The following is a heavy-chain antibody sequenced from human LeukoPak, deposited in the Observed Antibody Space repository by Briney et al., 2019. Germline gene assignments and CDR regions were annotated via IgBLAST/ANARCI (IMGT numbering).Heavy chain of an antibody. D-gene: IGHD1-1*01. V-gene: IGHV3-7*01. CDR2: INEDGSEK. CDR1: GFSFRSYW. CDR3: ARRELAKAIDY. J-gene: IGHJ4*02. Sequence: GGSLRLSCATSGFSFRSYWMSWVRQAPGKGLEWVANINEDGSEKNYVDSLKGRFTISRDNAKNSVYLQMDSLRVEDTAVYYCARRELAKAIDYWGQGTLVTVSS.